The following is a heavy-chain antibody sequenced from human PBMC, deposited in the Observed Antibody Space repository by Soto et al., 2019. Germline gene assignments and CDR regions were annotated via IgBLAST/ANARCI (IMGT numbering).Heavy chain of an antibody. CDR2: INGYTGNT. J-gene: IGHJ6*02. Sequence: GASVKVSCKASGYTFTRSGISWVRQAPGQGLEWMGWINGYTGNTNYAQKFQGRVTMTTDTSTNTAYLDLWTLISDDTAVYYCARSWVTGKGGIDVWGQGTTVTVSS. D-gene: IGHD3-16*01. CDR1: GYTFTRSG. CDR3: ARSWVTGKGGIDV. V-gene: IGHV1-18*01.